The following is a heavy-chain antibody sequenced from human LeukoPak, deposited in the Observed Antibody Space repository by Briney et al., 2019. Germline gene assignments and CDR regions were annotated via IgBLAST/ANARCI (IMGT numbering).Heavy chain of an antibody. V-gene: IGHV3-7*05. CDR1: GFTFSSYW. J-gene: IGHJ5*02. Sequence: GGSLRLSCAASGFTFSSYWMSWVRQAPGKGLEWVANIEQDGVEQYYVDSVEGRFTISRDNAKSSLFLQMNGLRAEDTAVYYCARISQRSFDPCGQGTLVAVSS. D-gene: IGHD2-15*01. CDR2: IEQDGVEQ. CDR3: ARISQRSFDP.